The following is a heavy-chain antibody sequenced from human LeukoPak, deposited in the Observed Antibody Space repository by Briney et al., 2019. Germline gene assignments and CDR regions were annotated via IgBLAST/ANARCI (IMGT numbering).Heavy chain of an antibody. D-gene: IGHD6-19*01. V-gene: IGHV3-43*02. CDR1: GFTFDDYA. CDR3: AKDFGPVAGTRWFDY. CDR2: ISGDGGST. Sequence: GGSLRLSCVASGFTFDDYAMHWVRQAPGKGLGWVSLISGDGGSTYYADPVKGRFTISRDNSKNSLYLQMNSLRTEDTALYYCAKDFGPVAGTRWFDYWGQGTLVTVSS. J-gene: IGHJ4*02.